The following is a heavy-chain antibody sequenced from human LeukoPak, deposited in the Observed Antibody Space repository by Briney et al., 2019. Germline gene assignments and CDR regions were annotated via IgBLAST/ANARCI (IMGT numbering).Heavy chain of an antibody. J-gene: IGHJ3*02. V-gene: IGHV3-23*01. D-gene: IGHD2-15*01. Sequence: PGGSLRLSCAASGFTFSSYGMSWVRQAPGKGLEWVSAISGSGGSTYYADSVKGRFTISRDNSKNTLYLQMNSLRAEDTAVYYCARVSRTGPGYCSGGSCYDIGAFDIWGQGTMVTVSS. CDR3: ARVSRTGPGYCSGGSCYDIGAFDI. CDR1: GFTFSSYG. CDR2: ISGSGGST.